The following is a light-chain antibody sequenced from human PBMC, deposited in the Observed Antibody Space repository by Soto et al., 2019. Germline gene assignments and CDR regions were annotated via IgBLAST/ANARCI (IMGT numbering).Light chain of an antibody. CDR2: AAD. CDR3: HQLKSYPLT. CDR1: QGISTY. V-gene: IGKV1-9*01. J-gene: IGKJ5*01. Sequence: DIQLTQSPSFLSASVGDRVTITCRASQGISTYLAWYQQKPGRAPKLLVSAADTLQSGVPSRFRGSGSGTEFTLTINSLQPEDFATYYCHQLKSYPLTFGQGTRLEIK.